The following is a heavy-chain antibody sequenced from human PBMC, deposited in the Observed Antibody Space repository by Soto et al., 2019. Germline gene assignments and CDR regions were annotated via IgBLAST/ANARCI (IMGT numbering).Heavy chain of an antibody. CDR1: GQPFTNFA. Sequence: GASVKDSFKAPGQPFTNFAIHLVRQAPGQSLEWMGWVNTGNGNTKYSQKFQGRVTITRDTSASTAYMELSSLRSDDSAVYYCARDRSALPAAVRNGMDVWGQGTSVTVS. CDR3: ARDRSALPAAVRNGMDV. D-gene: IGHD6-13*01. V-gene: IGHV1-3*04. J-gene: IGHJ6*02. CDR2: VNTGNGNT.